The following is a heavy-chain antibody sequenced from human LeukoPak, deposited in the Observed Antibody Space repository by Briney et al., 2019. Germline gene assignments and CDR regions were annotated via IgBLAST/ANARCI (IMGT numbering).Heavy chain of an antibody. Sequence: SETLSLTCTVSGGSMNHHYWSWVRQPPGKEPEWIAYIYDSGTSATTDYNASLKSRVTISMDTSKRQCSLRLGSVTAADTAVYYCAEIPRDWGQGTLVTVSS. J-gene: IGHJ4*02. CDR2: IYDSGTSATT. CDR3: AEIPRD. CDR1: GGSMNHHY. V-gene: IGHV4-59*11.